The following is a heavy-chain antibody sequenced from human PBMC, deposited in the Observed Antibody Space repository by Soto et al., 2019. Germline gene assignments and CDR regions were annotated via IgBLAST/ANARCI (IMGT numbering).Heavy chain of an antibody. V-gene: IGHV1-8*01. Sequence: QVQLVQSGAEVKKPGASVKVSCKASGYTFTSYDINWVRQAAGQGLEWMGWITLNSGDTDSAQKFQGRLTMTRDTAISTAYMELSSLTSEDTAVYYCARGRGWRDYWGQGTLVTVSS. CDR1: GYTFTSYD. J-gene: IGHJ4*02. CDR3: ARGRGWRDY. CDR2: ITLNSGDT. D-gene: IGHD6-19*01.